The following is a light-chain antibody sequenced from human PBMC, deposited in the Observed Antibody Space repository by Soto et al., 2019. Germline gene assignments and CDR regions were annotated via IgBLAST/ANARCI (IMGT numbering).Light chain of an antibody. J-gene: IGKJ1*01. V-gene: IGKV1-6*01. CDR3: LHDYNYPRT. CDR1: QDIRSE. CDR2: AAS. Sequence: AIQMTQSPSSLSAAVGDRVTITCRASQDIRSELGWYQQKPGKAPNLLIYAASTLQSGVPSRFSGSGSGTEFTLNIRSLQPEDFATYYCLHDYNYPRTFGQGTKVEIK.